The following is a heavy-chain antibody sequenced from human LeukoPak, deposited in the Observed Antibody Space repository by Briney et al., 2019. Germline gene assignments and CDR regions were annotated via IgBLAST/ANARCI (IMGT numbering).Heavy chain of an antibody. CDR3: ASLVRGVRMKGY. Sequence: GGSLRLSCAASGFTFSNFAMSWVRQAPGKGLEWISEMSSIGGRTYYADSVKGRFTISRDNPKNTLYLQMNSLRAEDTAVYYCASLVRGVRMKGYWGQGTLVTVSS. D-gene: IGHD3-10*01. CDR2: MSSIGGRT. J-gene: IGHJ4*02. CDR1: GFTFSNFA. V-gene: IGHV3-23*01.